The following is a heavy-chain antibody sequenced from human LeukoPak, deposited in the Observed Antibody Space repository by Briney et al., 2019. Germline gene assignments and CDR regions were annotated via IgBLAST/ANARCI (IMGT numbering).Heavy chain of an antibody. D-gene: IGHD1-26*01. V-gene: IGHV4-39*07. Sequence: SETLSLTCTVSGGSISSSNYYWSWIRQPPGKGLEWIGEINHRGRTNYNPSLKSRVTISVDTSKNQFSLKLSSVTAADTAVYYCARGDSSVGLNYWGQGTLVTVSS. CDR2: INHRGRT. CDR1: GGSISSSNYY. J-gene: IGHJ4*02. CDR3: ARGDSSVGLNY.